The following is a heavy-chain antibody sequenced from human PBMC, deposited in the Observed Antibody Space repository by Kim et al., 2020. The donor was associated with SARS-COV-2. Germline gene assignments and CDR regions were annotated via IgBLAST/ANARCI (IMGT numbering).Heavy chain of an antibody. Sequence: SETLSLTCTVSGGSISSYYWSWIRQPPGKGLEWIGYIYYSGSTNYNPSLKSRVTISVDTSKNQFSLKLSSVTAADTAVYYCARVIPGMGPFDYWGQGTLVTVSS. V-gene: IGHV4-59*13. CDR3: ARVIPGMGPFDY. CDR1: GGSISSYY. CDR2: IYYSGST. J-gene: IGHJ4*02.